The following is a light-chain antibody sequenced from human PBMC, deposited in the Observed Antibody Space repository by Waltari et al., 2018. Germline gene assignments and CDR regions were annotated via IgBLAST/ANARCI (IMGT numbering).Light chain of an antibody. V-gene: IGKV3-20*01. CDR1: QSVSRT. CDR2: GAS. CDR3: QHYVRLPVT. Sequence: IVLTQSPGTLSLSPGERATLSCRASQSVSRTLAWYQQKPGQAPRLLIYGASTRAAGIPDRCSGSGSGTDFSLTISRLEPEDFAVYYCQHYVRLPVTFGQGTKVEIK. J-gene: IGKJ1*01.